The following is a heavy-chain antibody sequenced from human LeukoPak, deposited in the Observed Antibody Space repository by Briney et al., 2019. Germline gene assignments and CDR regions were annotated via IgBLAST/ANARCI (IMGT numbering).Heavy chain of an antibody. CDR3: ARGQGSSSWYRY. J-gene: IGHJ4*02. CDR1: GGSFSGYY. D-gene: IGHD6-13*01. Sequence: SETLSLTRAVYGGSFSGYYWSWIHQPPGKGLEWIGEINHSGSTNYNPSLKSRVTISVDTSKNQFSLKLSSVTAADTAVYYCARGQGSSSWYRYWGQGTLVTVSS. CDR2: INHSGST. V-gene: IGHV4-34*01.